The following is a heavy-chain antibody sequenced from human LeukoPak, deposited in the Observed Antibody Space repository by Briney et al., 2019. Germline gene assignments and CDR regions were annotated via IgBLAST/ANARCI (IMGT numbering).Heavy chain of an antibody. J-gene: IGHJ4*02. CDR3: ARLNYDSSGWYFDY. CDR2: IYHSGST. Sequence: SETLSLTCAVSGGSISSGGYSWSWIRQPPGKGLEWIGYIYHSGSTYYNPSLKSRVTISVDRSKNQFSLELSSVTAADTAVYYCARLNYDSSGWYFDYWGQGTLVTVSS. D-gene: IGHD3-22*01. V-gene: IGHV4-30-2*01. CDR1: GGSISSGGYS.